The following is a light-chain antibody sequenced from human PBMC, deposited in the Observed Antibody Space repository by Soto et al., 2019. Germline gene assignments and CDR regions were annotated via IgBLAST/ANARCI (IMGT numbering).Light chain of an antibody. V-gene: IGLV2-23*01. Sequence: QSALTQPASVSGSPGQSITISCTGTSSDVGSYNLVSWYQQHPGKAPKLMFYEGSKRPSGVSNRFSGSKSGNTASLTISGLQAEDVADYYCCSYAGSSTYVVFGGGTKLTVL. CDR3: CSYAGSSTYVV. CDR1: SSDVGSYNL. J-gene: IGLJ2*01. CDR2: EGS.